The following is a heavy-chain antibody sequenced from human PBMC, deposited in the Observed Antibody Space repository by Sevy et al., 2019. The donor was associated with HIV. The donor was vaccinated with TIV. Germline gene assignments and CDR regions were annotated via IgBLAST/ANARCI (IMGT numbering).Heavy chain of an antibody. D-gene: IGHD3-9*01. CDR2: ISSSSSYT. Sequence: GGSLRLSCAASGFTFSDYYMSWIRQAPGKGLEWVSYISSSSSYTNYADSVKGRFTISRDNAKNSRYLQMNSMRAEDTAVYYCARNVGDMYYDILTGPNWFDPWGQGTLVTVSS. CDR1: GFTFSDYY. V-gene: IGHV3-11*06. J-gene: IGHJ5*02. CDR3: ARNVGDMYYDILTGPNWFDP.